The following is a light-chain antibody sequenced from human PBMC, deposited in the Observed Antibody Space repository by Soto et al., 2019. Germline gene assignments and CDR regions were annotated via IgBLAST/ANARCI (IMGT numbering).Light chain of an antibody. V-gene: IGKV3-20*01. CDR1: QRVSRRY. Sequence: GGRANLCGRASQRVSRRYLRWHQQRPGQAPRLVMSGSSIRAAGVPDRFSGSVSGTDFTLTISILQPEDLATYYCQPSDRTPLITFAQGTRLEN. CDR2: GSS. J-gene: IGKJ5*01. CDR3: QPSDRTPLIT.